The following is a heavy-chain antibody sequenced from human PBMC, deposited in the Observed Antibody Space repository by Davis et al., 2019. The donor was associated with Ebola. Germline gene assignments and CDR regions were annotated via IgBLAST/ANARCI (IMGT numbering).Heavy chain of an antibody. J-gene: IGHJ4*02. V-gene: IGHV1-8*03. Sequence: ASVKVSCKASGYTFTSYDINWVRQATGQGLEWMGWMNPNSGNTGYAQKFQGRVTITRNTSISTVYMELRSLRSDDTAVYYCASSPAGSHDRTGYLYYFDYWGQGTLVTVSS. CDR1: GYTFTSYD. CDR2: MNPNSGNT. CDR3: ASSPAGSHDRTGYLYYFDY. D-gene: IGHD3-22*01.